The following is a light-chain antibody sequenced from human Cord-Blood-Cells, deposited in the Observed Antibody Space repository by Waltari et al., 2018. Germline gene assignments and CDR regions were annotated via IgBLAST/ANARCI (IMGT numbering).Light chain of an antibody. Sequence: QSALTQPASVSGSPGQSITIPYTGTSSDVGSYNLLSWYQQHPGKAPKLMIYEVSKRPSGVSNRFSGSKSGNTASLTISGLQAEDEADYYCCSYAGSSTWVFGGGTKLTVL. CDR3: CSYAGSSTWV. CDR1: SSDVGSYNL. J-gene: IGLJ3*02. CDR2: EVS. V-gene: IGLV2-23*02.